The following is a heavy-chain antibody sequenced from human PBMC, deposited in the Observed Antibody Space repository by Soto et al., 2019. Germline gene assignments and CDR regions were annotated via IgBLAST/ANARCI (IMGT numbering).Heavy chain of an antibody. J-gene: IGHJ4*02. V-gene: IGHV1-69*13. CDR1: GGTFSSYA. Sequence: WASVKVSCKASGGTFSSYAISWVRQAPGQGLEWMGGIIPIFGTANYAQKFQGRVTITADESTSTAYMELSSLRSEDTAVYYCARGHPRLTGTVFDYWGQGTLVTVSS. CDR3: ARGHPRLTGTVFDY. CDR2: IIPIFGTA. D-gene: IGHD1-20*01.